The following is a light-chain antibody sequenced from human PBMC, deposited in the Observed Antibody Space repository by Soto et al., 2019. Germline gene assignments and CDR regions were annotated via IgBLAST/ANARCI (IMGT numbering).Light chain of an antibody. CDR2: DVS. CDR1: SSDIGGYIY. CDR3: STYTSSRTR. Sequence: QSVLTQPASVSGSPGQSITISCTGTSSDIGGYIYVSWYQHHPGKAPKLLIYDVSNRPSGVSNRFSGSKSGNTASLTIYGLQVEDEADYFCSTYTSSRTRFGGGTKLTVL. J-gene: IGLJ2*01. V-gene: IGLV2-14*03.